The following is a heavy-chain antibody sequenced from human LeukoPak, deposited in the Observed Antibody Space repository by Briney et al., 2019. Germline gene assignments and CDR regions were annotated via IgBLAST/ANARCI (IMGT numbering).Heavy chain of an antibody. CDR2: IMPLFGTA. CDR3: ARDVHGDYGSGWFDP. D-gene: IGHD4-17*01. Sequence: GASVKVSCKTSGGTFNNSAISWLRQAPGQGLEWLGGIMPLFGTAGYAQKFQGRVTITKDESTRTVYLELTSLPSDDTAVYYCARDVHGDYGSGWFDPWGQGTLVSVSS. CDR1: GGTFNNSA. V-gene: IGHV1-69*05. J-gene: IGHJ5*02.